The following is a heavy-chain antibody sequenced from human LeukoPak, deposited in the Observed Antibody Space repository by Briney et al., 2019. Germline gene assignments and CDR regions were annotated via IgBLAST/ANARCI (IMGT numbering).Heavy chain of an antibody. CDR3: ARDQEGFDY. V-gene: IGHV1-46*01. CDR1: GYTFTSNY. Sequence: GASVKVSCKASGYTFTSNYIHWVRQAPGQGLEWMGMIYPRDGSTSYAQKFQGRVTVTRDTSTSIVHMGLSGLRSEDTAVYYCARDQEGFDYWGQGTLVTVSS. CDR2: IYPRDGST. J-gene: IGHJ4*02.